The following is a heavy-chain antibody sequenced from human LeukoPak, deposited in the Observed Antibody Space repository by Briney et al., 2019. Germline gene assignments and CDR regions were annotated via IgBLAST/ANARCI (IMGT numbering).Heavy chain of an antibody. J-gene: IGHJ6*03. CDR2: IYYSGST. CDR1: GASISSYY. V-gene: IGHV4-59*01. Sequence: PSETLSLTCTVSGASISSYYWSWIRQPPGKGLEWIGYIYYSGSTNYNPSLKSRVTISVDTSKNQFSLKLSSVTAADTAVYYCARVGGSYSPYYYYYYMDVWGKGTTVTVSS. CDR3: ARVGGSYSPYYYYYYMDV. D-gene: IGHD1-26*01.